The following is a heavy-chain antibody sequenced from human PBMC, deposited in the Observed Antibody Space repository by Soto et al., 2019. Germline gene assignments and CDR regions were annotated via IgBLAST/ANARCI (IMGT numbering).Heavy chain of an antibody. CDR2: IKHDGNEK. Sequence: GVSLRLSCAASGFTLSSYWMTWVRQAPGQGLEWVANIKHDGNEKYYVDSVKGRFTISRDNAKNSLYLQINSLRAEDTAVYYCARDKMAYCSGDCYAGSYYYGMDVWGQGTTVTVSS. V-gene: IGHV3-7*03. CDR3: ARDKMAYCSGDCYAGSYYYGMDV. J-gene: IGHJ6*02. D-gene: IGHD2-21*02. CDR1: GFTLSSYW.